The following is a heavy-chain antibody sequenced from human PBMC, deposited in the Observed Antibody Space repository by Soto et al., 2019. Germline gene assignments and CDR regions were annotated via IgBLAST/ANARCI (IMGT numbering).Heavy chain of an antibody. D-gene: IGHD1-1*01. CDR3: AREAQLLNWFDP. CDR1: GGSISSYY. V-gene: IGHV4-59*01. Sequence: PSETLSLTCTVSGGSISSYYWSWIRQPPGKGLEWIGYIYYSGSTNYNPSLKGRVTISVDTSKNQFSLKLSSVTAADTAVYYCAREAQLLNWFDPWGQGTLVTVSS. CDR2: IYYSGST. J-gene: IGHJ5*02.